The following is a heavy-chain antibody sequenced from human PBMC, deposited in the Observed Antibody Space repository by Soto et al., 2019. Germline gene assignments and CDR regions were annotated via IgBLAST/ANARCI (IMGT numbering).Heavy chain of an antibody. V-gene: IGHV1-8*01. CDR1: GYSFTNNA. CDR3: ARMATFGSLNWFDP. Sequence: ASVKVSCKASGYSFTNNAVSWMRQATGQGLEWMGWMKPGSGDTGYAQKFQGRVTMTRDISIATAYMELSSLRSDDTAIYYCARMATFGSLNWFDPWGQGTLVTV. CDR2: MKPGSGDT. J-gene: IGHJ5*02. D-gene: IGHD3-16*01.